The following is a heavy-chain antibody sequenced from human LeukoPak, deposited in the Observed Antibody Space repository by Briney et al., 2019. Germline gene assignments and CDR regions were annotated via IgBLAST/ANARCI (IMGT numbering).Heavy chain of an antibody. Sequence: ASVKVSCKASGVTFINYALSWVRLAPGQGLEWMGWMNPNSGNTGYAQKFQGRITMTGDTSISTAYMELSSLISEDTAVYYCARAIRNQLLSDYWGQGTLVTVSS. CDR3: ARAIRNQLLSDY. CDR1: GVTFINYA. CDR2: MNPNSGNT. J-gene: IGHJ4*02. V-gene: IGHV1-8*02. D-gene: IGHD2-2*01.